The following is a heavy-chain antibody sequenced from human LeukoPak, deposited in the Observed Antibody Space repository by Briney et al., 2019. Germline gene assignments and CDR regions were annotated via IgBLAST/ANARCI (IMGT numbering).Heavy chain of an antibody. CDR2: ISAYNGNT. V-gene: IGHV1-18*01. CDR1: GYTFTSYG. J-gene: IGHJ4*02. Sequence: ASVKVSCKASGYTFTSYGISWVRLAPGQGLEWMGWISAYNGNTNYAQKLQGRVTMTTDTSTSTAYMELRSLRSDDTAVYYCAREGAITIFGVVIRNQYYFDYWGQGTLVTVSS. CDR3: AREGAITIFGVVIRNQYYFDY. D-gene: IGHD3-3*01.